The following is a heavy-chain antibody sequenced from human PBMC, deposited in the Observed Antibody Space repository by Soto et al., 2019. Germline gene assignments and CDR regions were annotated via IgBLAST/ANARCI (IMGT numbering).Heavy chain of an antibody. D-gene: IGHD3-3*01. CDR1: GYSISSGYY. V-gene: IGHV4-38-2*01. CDR2: IYHSGST. J-gene: IGHJ6*02. CDR3: ARAIVLESYYGMDV. Sequence: SETLSLTCAVSGYSISSGYYWGWIRQPPGKGLEWIGSIYHSGSTYYNPSLKSRVTISVDTSKNQFSLKLSSVTAADTAVYYCARAIVLESYYGMDVWGQGTTVTVSS.